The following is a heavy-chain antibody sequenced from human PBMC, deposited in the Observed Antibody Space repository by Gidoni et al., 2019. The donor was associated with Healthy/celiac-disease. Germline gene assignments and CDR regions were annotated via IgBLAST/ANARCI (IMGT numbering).Heavy chain of an antibody. V-gene: IGHV1-69*04. D-gene: IGHD3-22*01. CDR3: ARDKFYYDSSGYYY. Sequence: QVQLVQSGAEVKKPGSSVKVYCKASGGTFSSYAISWVRQAPGQGLEWMGRIIPILGIANYAQKFQGRVTITADKSTSTAYMELSSLRSEDTAVYYCARDKFYYDSSGYYYWGQGTLVTVSS. CDR1: GGTFSSYA. CDR2: IIPILGIA. J-gene: IGHJ4*02.